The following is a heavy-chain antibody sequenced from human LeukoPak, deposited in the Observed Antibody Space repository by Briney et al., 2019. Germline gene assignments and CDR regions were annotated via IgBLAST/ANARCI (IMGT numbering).Heavy chain of an antibody. D-gene: IGHD2-21*02. CDR3: AREGSYCVGGDCYSFDF. J-gene: IGHJ4*02. CDR2: MHPGNGNT. Sequence: ASVKVSCKASGYRFISNYIQWVRQAPGAGPEWMGWMHPGNGNTRYAEKFQGRVTMTRDTSINTAYMDLSNLRSDDTAVYYCAREGSYCVGGDCYSFDFWGQGTLITVSS. CDR1: GYRFISNY. V-gene: IGHV1-2*02.